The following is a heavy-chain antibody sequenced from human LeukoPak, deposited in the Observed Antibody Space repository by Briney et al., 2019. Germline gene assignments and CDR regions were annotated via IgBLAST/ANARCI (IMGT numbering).Heavy chain of an antibody. CDR3: ARDGRKRKYYYDSSGYHLGAFDI. D-gene: IGHD3-22*01. Sequence: PSETLSLTCNVSGGSISSYYWSWIRQPPGKGLEWIGYIYYSGSTDYNPSLKSRVTISVDSSKNQFSLKLSSVTAADTAVYYCARDGRKRKYYYDSSGYHLGAFDIWGQGTMVTVSS. V-gene: IGHV4-59*12. J-gene: IGHJ3*02. CDR1: GGSISSYY. CDR2: IYYSGST.